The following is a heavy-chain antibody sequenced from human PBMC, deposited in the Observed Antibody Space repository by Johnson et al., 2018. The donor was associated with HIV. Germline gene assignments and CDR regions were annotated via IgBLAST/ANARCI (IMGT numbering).Heavy chain of an antibody. CDR1: GFTFSSYA. J-gene: IGHJ3*02. D-gene: IGHD1-26*01. CDR3: ARGGKAGATARAFDI. CDR2: ISSSGSTI. Sequence: VQLVESGGGVVQPGGSLRLSCAASGFTFSSYAMSWVRQAPGKGLEWVSYISSSGSTIYYADSVKGRFTISRDNAKNTLYLQMNSLRAEETAVYYCARGGKAGATARAFDIWGQGTMVTVSS. V-gene: IGHV3-48*04.